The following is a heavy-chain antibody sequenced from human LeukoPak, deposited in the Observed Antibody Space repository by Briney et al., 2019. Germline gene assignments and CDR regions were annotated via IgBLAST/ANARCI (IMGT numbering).Heavy chain of an antibody. CDR3: ARENSGWRAFNI. J-gene: IGHJ3*02. V-gene: IGHV4-39*07. CDR1: GGSISNSNYY. CDR2: IYYGGST. D-gene: IGHD6-19*01. Sequence: SETLSLTCTVSGGSISNSNYYWGWIRQPPGKGLEWIGNIYYGGSTYYNPSLKSRVIIFIDTSKNQFSLKLSSVTAADTAVYYCARENSGWRAFNIWGQGTMVTVSS.